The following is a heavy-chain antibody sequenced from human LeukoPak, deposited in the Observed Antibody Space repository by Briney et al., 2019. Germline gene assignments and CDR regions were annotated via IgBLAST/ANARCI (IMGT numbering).Heavy chain of an antibody. J-gene: IGHJ2*01. Sequence: ASVKLSRTASGYTFTRYYMHWVRQAPAQGVEWMGVINTSGGGTSYAQNFQGRRTMTRDTSTSTVYMELSRLRSEATAVYYCAKANYGGTDRGYFDLWGRGTLVTVSS. CDR1: GYTFTRYY. D-gene: IGHD4-23*01. CDR2: INTSGGGT. V-gene: IGHV1-46*01. CDR3: AKANYGGTDRGYFDL.